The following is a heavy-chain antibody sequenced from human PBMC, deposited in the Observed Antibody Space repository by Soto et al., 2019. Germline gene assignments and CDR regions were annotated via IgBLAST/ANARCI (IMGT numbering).Heavy chain of an antibody. CDR2: IYYSGST. J-gene: IGHJ4*02. CDR1: GGSISSYY. CDR3: AAFSSGWSYFDY. D-gene: IGHD6-19*01. V-gene: IGHV4-59*08. Sequence: QVQLQESGPGLVKPSETLSFTCTVSGGSISSYYWSWIRQPPGKGLEWIGYIYYSGSTNYNPSLKSRVTISVDTSKNQFSLKLSSVTAADTAVYYCAAFSSGWSYFDYWGQGTLVTVSS.